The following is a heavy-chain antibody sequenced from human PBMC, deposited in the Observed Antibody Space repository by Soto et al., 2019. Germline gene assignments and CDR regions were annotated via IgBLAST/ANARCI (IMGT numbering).Heavy chain of an antibody. D-gene: IGHD6-19*01. CDR1: GYPYTNSY. CDR3: ASDFRTRGWFRQAGNFAMDV. CDR2: IHPNTGGT. V-gene: IGHV1-2*02. J-gene: IGHJ6*02. Sequence: QVQLVQSGAEVRKPGASVKVSCKASGYPYTNSYMHWVRQAPGQGLEWMGWIHPNTGGTNYAQKFQGRXXMXRXXXXSXVYMELNRPTSDDTAIYFCASDFRTRGWFRQAGNFAMDVWGQGTTVTVS.